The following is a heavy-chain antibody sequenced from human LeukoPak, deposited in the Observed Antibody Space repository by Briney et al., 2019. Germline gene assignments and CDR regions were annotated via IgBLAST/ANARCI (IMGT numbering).Heavy chain of an antibody. J-gene: IGHJ4*02. Sequence: GGSLRLSCAASGFTFRNYGMHCVRQAPGKGLEWVAIISYDGRNTFYADSVKGRFTISRDNSKNTLFLQMNSLRAEDTAMYYCASLRFSAAYYADYWGQGTLVTVSS. CDR1: GFTFRNYG. D-gene: IGHD1-26*01. CDR3: ASLRFSAAYYADY. CDR2: ISYDGRNT. V-gene: IGHV3-30*03.